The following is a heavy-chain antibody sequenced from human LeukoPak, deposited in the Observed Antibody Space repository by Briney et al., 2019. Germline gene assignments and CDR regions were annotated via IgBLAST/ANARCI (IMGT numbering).Heavy chain of an antibody. CDR2: IIPIFGTA. CDR3: ARVQYYYDSSGSNGDAFDI. CDR1: GGTFSSYA. Sequence: SVKVSCKASGGTFSSYAISWVRQAPGQGLEWMGGIIPIFGTANYAQKFQGRVTITADKSTSTAYMELSSLRSEDTAVYYCARVQYYYDSSGSNGDAFDIWGQGTMVTVSS. V-gene: IGHV1-69*06. J-gene: IGHJ3*02. D-gene: IGHD3-22*01.